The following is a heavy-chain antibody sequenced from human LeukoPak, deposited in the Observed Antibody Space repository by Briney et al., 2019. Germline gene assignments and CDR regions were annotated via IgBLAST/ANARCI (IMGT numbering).Heavy chain of an antibody. D-gene: IGHD1-26*01. CDR2: IIDSGNST. J-gene: IGHJ4*02. Sequence: AGSLRLSCAASGFTFNSYAMTWVRQAPEKGLEWVSSIIDSGNSTYYEDSVKGRFSISRDNSKNTLYLQMNSLSAEETAVYYGAKGSRGSYDYWGEGTLVTVSS. CDR3: AKGSRGSYDY. V-gene: IGHV3-23*01. CDR1: GFTFNSYA.